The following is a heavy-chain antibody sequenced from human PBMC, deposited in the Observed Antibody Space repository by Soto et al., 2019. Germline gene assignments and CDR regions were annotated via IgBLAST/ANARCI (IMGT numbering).Heavy chain of an antibody. Sequence: GRSLRLSCTASGFTFSSYAMSWVLQAPGKGLEWVSAISGSGGSTYYADSVKGRFTISRDNSKNTLYLQMNSLRAEDTAVYYCAKDEGYTAMAPNGYWGQGTLVTVS. CDR3: AKDEGYTAMAPNGY. CDR1: GFTFSSYA. D-gene: IGHD5-18*01. J-gene: IGHJ4*02. CDR2: ISGSGGST. V-gene: IGHV3-23*01.